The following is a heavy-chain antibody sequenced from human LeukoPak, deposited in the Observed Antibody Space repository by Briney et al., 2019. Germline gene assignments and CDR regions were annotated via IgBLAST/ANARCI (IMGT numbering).Heavy chain of an antibody. J-gene: IGHJ4*02. V-gene: IGHV1-69*05. CDR2: IIPIFGTA. CDR1: GGTFSSYA. CDR3: ARADRSGAAYYDFWSGYPLDY. Sequence: SVKVSCKASGGTFSSYAISWVRQAPGQGLEWMGRIIPIFGTANYAQKFQGRVTITTDESTSTAYMELSSLRSEDTAVYYCARADRSGAAYYDFWSGYPLDYWGQGTLVTVSS. D-gene: IGHD3-3*01.